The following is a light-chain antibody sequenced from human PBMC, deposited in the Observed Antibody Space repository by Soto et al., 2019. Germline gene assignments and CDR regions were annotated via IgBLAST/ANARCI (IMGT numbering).Light chain of an antibody. Sequence: QSVLTQPPSASGNPGQRVTISCSGSNSNIGSKYVYWYQQLPGTAPKLLLYRNNQRPSGVPDRFSGSKSGTSASLAISGLLSEDEADYYCAAWDNRLVGGPALGGGNKLNVL. CDR2: RNN. V-gene: IGLV1-47*01. CDR3: AAWDNRLVGGPA. CDR1: NSNIGSKY. J-gene: IGLJ2*01.